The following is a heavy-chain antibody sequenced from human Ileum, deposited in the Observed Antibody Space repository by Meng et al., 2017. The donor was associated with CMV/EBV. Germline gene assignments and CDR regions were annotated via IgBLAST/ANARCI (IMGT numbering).Heavy chain of an antibody. V-gene: IGHV4-39*07. CDR2: IYYSGST. CDR1: GDSITSGYYY. J-gene: IGHJ4*02. Sequence: GSLRLSCTVPGDSITSGYYYWGWIRQPPGKGPEWIGSIYYSGSTYYNPSLKSRVTISVDTSKNQFSLKQSSVTAADTAVYYCARDPRRYCSTSSCYYFVHWGQGTLVTVSS. D-gene: IGHD2-2*01. CDR3: ARDPRRYCSTSSCYYFVH.